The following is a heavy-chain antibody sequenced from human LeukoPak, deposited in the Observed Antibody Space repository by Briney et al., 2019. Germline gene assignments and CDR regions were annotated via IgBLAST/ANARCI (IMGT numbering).Heavy chain of an antibody. CDR1: GFTFSNYA. D-gene: IGHD2-2*01. Sequence: GGSLRLSCKAPGFTFSNYAMNCVRKPPGKGLECVSSLTSVSSYEYYADSVKRRFTISRDNAKNSLFLPMNSLRAEDTAIYYCARDPTADDYWGQGTLVTVSS. CDR3: ARDPTADDY. CDR2: LTSVSSYE. J-gene: IGHJ4*02. V-gene: IGHV3-21*01.